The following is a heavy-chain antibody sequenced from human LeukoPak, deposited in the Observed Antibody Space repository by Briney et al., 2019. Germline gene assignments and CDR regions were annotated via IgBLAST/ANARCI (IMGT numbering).Heavy chain of an antibody. Sequence: GGSLRLSCAASGFTFSSYSMNWVRQAPGKGLEWVSYISSSSSTIYYADSVKGRFTISRDNAKNSLYLQMNSLRAEDTALYYCARDTVYAATVAPVYYYYYYMDVWGKGTTVTVSS. J-gene: IGHJ6*03. CDR3: ARDTVYAATVAPVYYYYYYMDV. CDR1: GFTFSSYS. D-gene: IGHD1-1*01. CDR2: ISSSSSTI. V-gene: IGHV3-48*04.